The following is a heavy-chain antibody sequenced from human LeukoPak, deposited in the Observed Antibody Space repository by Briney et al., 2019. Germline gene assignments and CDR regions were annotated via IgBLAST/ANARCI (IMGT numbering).Heavy chain of an antibody. Sequence: DSVKVSCKASGYTFTGYYIHWVRQAPGQGLEWMGCIKTNSGDTNYAQKFQGRLTMTRDTSINTAYMELSSLRSDDTAVYYCGRGDKTFDPWGQGTLVTVSS. CDR3: GRGDKTFDP. J-gene: IGHJ5*02. V-gene: IGHV1-2*02. CDR1: GYTFTGYY. CDR2: IKTNSGDT.